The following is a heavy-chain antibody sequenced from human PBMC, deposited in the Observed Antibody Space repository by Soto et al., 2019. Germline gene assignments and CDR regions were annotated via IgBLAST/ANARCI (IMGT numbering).Heavy chain of an antibody. V-gene: IGHV3-23*01. Sequence: GGSLRLSCAASGFTFSSYAMSWVRQAPGKGLEWVSAISGSGGSTYYADSVKGRFTISRDNSKNTLYLQMNSLRAEDTAVYYCAKNTGYSSSWYVLFDYWGQGTLVTVSS. CDR3: AKNTGYSSSWYVLFDY. CDR1: GFTFSSYA. CDR2: ISGSGGST. J-gene: IGHJ4*02. D-gene: IGHD6-13*01.